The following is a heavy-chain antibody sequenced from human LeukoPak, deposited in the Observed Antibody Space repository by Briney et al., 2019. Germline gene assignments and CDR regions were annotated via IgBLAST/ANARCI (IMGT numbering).Heavy chain of an antibody. Sequence: SETLSLTCTVSGGSMSSGGYCWSWIRQHPGKGLDWIGCIYNSGSTHYNPSLKSRITILVDTSKNQFSLKLSSVTAADTAVYYCARDYGSSGPYVLFPVYWGQGTLVTVSS. V-gene: IGHV4-31*02. CDR3: ARDYGSSGPYVLFPVY. J-gene: IGHJ4*02. CDR2: IYNSGST. CDR1: GGSMSSGGYC. D-gene: IGHD3-22*01.